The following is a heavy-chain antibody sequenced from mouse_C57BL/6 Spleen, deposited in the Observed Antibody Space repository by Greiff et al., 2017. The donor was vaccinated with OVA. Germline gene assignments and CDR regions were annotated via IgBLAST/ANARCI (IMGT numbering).Heavy chain of an antibody. D-gene: IGHD3-2*02. Sequence: VQLQQSGAELVKPGASVKLSCTASGFNIKDYYMHWVKQRTEQGLEWIGRIDPEDGETKSAPKFQGKATITADTSSNTAYLLISSLTSEDTAVYYCARGDSSGYGAYWGQGTLVTVSA. V-gene: IGHV14-2*01. CDR2: IDPEDGET. J-gene: IGHJ3*01. CDR3: ARGDSSGYGAY. CDR1: GFNIKDYY.